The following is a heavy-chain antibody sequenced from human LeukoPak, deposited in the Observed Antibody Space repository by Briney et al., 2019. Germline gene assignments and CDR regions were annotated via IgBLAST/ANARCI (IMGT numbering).Heavy chain of an antibody. D-gene: IGHD1-1*01. CDR1: GFTFSNYA. V-gene: IGHV3-23*01. J-gene: IGHJ4*02. CDR2: IRGSGGTT. Sequence: PGGSLRLSCAASGFTFSNYAMSWVRQAPGKVLEWVSAIRGSGGTTYYADSVKGRFTISRDNAKNSLYLQMNSLRAEDTAVYYCARDADWNVDYWGQGTLVTVSS. CDR3: ARDADWNVDY.